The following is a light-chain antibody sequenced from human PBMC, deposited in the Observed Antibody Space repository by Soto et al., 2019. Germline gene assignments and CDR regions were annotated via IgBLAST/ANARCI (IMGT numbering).Light chain of an antibody. J-gene: IGLJ2*01. Sequence: SYELTQPPSVSVSPGQTARITCSGDALPKQYAYWYQQKPGQAPVLVIYKDSERPSGIPERFSGFSSGTTVTLTISGVQAEDEADYYCQSADSSGIVVFGGGTKLTVL. CDR3: QSADSSGIVV. CDR2: KDS. V-gene: IGLV3-25*03. CDR1: ALPKQY.